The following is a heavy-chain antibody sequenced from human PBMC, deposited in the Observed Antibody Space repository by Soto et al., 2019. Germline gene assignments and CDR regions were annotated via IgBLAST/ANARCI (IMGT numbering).Heavy chain of an antibody. CDR3: ARVPDR. CDR1: GGSISGYY. Sequence: SETLCLTYTVSGGSISGYYWSWIRQPPGKGLEWIGHIYHSGSTYYNPSLKSRVTISVDRSKNQFSLKLSSVTAADTAVYYCARVPDRWGQGTLVTVSS. J-gene: IGHJ5*02. D-gene: IGHD2-2*01. V-gene: IGHV4-59*12. CDR2: IYHSGST.